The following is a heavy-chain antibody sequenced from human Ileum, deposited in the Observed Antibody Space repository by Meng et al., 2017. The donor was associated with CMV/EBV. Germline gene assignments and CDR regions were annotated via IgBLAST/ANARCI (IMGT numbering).Heavy chain of an antibody. CDR2: ISDSGANT. CDR1: GFNFNDYA. J-gene: IGHJ4*02. D-gene: IGHD6-13*01. V-gene: IGHV3-23*01. Sequence: SGFNFNDYAMSWVRQAPGRGLEWVAVISDSGANTYYADSVKGRFTISRDNSKNTLYLQLNSLRAEDTAVYYCAQGRDSNTWYLFDYWGQGTLVTVSS. CDR3: AQGRDSNTWYLFDY.